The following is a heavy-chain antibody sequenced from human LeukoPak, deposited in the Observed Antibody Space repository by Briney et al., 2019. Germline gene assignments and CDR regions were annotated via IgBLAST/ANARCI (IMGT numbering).Heavy chain of an antibody. D-gene: IGHD2-2*01. J-gene: IGHJ3*02. CDR3: ARDRDIVVVPDAFDI. Sequence: GGSLRLSCAASGFTFSSYSMNWVRQAPGKGLEWVSYISSSSSTIYYADSVKGRFTISRDNAKNSLYLQMNSLRAEDTAVYYCARDRDIVVVPDAFDIWGQGTMVTVSS. V-gene: IGHV3-48*04. CDR1: GFTFSSYS. CDR2: ISSSSSTI.